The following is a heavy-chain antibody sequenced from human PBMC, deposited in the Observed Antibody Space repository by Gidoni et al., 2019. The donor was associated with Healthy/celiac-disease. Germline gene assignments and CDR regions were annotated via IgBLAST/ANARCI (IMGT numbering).Heavy chain of an antibody. D-gene: IGHD1-26*01. CDR1: GFTFRSYG. CDR2: IRYDGSNK. CDR3: AKDRGEWELDSAFDY. V-gene: IGHV3-30*02. J-gene: IGHJ4*02. Sequence: QVQLVESGGGVVQPGRSLRLSCAASGFTFRSYGMHWVRQAPGKGLEWVAFIRYDGSNKYYADSVKGRFTISRDNSKNTLYLQMNSLRAEDTAVYYCAKDRGEWELDSAFDYWGQGTLVTVSS.